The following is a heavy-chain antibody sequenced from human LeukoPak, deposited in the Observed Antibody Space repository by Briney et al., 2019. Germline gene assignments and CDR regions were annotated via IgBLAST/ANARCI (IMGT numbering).Heavy chain of an antibody. CDR2: ISYDGSNK. D-gene: IGHD2-21*02. CDR1: GFTFSSYG. Sequence: GGSLRLSCAASGFTFSSYGMHWVRQAPGKGLEWVAVISYDGSNKYYADSVKGRFTISRDNSKNTLYLQMNSLRAEDTAVYYCAKELLRHVRLTAGGHWGQETLVTVSS. CDR3: AKELLRHVRLTAGGH. V-gene: IGHV3-30*18. J-gene: IGHJ4*02.